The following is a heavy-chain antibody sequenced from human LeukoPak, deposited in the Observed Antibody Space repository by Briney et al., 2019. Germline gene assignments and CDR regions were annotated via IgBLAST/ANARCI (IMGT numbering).Heavy chain of an antibody. CDR3: ARRGFGEWDFDY. J-gene: IGHJ4*02. CDR2: IYHTGST. Sequence: PSETLSLTCTVSGGSISAYYWNWIRQSPGKGLEWIGYIYHTGSTKHNPSLKSRVTISVDTSKNQFSLKLTSVTAADTAVYYCARRGFGEWDFDYWGQGTLVTVSS. V-gene: IGHV4-59*01. CDR1: GGSISAYY. D-gene: IGHD3-10*01.